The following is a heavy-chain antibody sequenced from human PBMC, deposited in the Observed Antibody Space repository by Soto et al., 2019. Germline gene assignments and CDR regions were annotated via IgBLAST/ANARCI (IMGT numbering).Heavy chain of an antibody. CDR1: GYSFTSYW. D-gene: IGHD6-13*01. CDR2: IYPGDSDT. V-gene: IGHV5-51*01. Sequence: ESLTLSCKGSGYSFTSYWIGWVRQMPGKGLEWMWIIYPGDSDTRYSPSFQGQVTISADKSISTAYLQWSSLKASDTAFYFWARSPRSSPYFDYWGQGALVTVSS. CDR3: ARSPRSSPYFDY. J-gene: IGHJ4*02.